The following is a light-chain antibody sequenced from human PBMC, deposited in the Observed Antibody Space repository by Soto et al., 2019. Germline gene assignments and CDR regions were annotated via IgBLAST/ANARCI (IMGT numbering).Light chain of an antibody. CDR2: GAS. CDR1: QTISNTY. V-gene: IGKV3-20*01. Sequence: EIVLTQSPGTLSLSPGETATLSCRASQTISNTYLAWYQQKPGQAPRLLIYGASTRATGIPGRFRGSGSGTDFTITVNRLEPEDFAVYYCQQYGSSPRTFGRGTKVEI. CDR3: QQYGSSPRT. J-gene: IGKJ4*02.